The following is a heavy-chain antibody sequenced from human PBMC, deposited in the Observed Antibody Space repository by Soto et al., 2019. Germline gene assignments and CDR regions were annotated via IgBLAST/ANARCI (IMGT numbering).Heavy chain of an antibody. Sequence: PGGSLRLSCAASGFTFSSYAMSGVRQAPGKGLEWVSAISGSGGSTYYADSVKGRFTISRDNSKNTLYLQMNSLRAEDTAVYYCAKFPHYDILTGPFDYWGQGTLVTVSS. CDR1: GFTFSSYA. D-gene: IGHD3-9*01. CDR3: AKFPHYDILTGPFDY. J-gene: IGHJ4*02. CDR2: ISGSGGST. V-gene: IGHV3-23*01.